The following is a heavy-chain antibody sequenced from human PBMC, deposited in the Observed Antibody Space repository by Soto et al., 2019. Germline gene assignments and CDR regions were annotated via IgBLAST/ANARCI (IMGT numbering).Heavy chain of an antibody. CDR2: INSDGTKT. Sequence: EVQLVESGGGLVQPGGSLRLSCAASGLTFTNYWMHWVRQAPGTGPVWVSRINSDGTKTWYADSVKGRLTISRENAKNTLYLQMKSLRAEDTAVYYCATECIGSGCRYFGSWGQGTLVTVSS. J-gene: IGHJ4*02. CDR1: GLTFTNYW. D-gene: IGHD6-19*01. CDR3: ATECIGSGCRYFGS. V-gene: IGHV3-74*01.